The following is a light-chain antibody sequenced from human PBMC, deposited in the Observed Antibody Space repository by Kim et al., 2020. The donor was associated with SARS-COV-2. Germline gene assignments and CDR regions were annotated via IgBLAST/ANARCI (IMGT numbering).Light chain of an antibody. CDR2: QDS. CDR1: KVGVKY. V-gene: IGLV3-1*01. Sequence: SVSPGQTASITCSGDKVGVKYACWYQQKPGQSPVLVIYQDSKRPSGIPERFSGSNAGNTATLTISGTQAMDEADYYCQAWDSSTVVFGGGTKLTVL. CDR3: QAWDSSTVV. J-gene: IGLJ2*01.